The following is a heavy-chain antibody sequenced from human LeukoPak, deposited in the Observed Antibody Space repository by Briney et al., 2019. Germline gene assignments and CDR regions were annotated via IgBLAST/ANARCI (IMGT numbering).Heavy chain of an antibody. Sequence: GGSLRPSFSASGFTLSSYGMDSVPQAPGRGLEWVAGIWFDGRKTSYADSVKGRFTISRDNSKTTLYLQMNSLRAEDTAVYYCAKVVGVTCDSFDIWGQGTMVTVSS. D-gene: IGHD1-26*01. CDR2: IWFDGRKT. CDR1: GFTLSSYG. CDR3: AKVVGVTCDSFDI. V-gene: IGHV3-33*06. J-gene: IGHJ3*02.